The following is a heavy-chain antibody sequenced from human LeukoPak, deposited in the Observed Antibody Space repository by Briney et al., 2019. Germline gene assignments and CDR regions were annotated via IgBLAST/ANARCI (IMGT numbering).Heavy chain of an antibody. Sequence: ASVKVSCKASGYTFTSYYMHWVRQAPGQGLEWMGIINPSGGSTSYAQKFQGRVTMTRDTSTSAVYMELSSLRSEDTAVYYCASPSQNYYDSSGYYAHWGQGTLVTVSS. CDR1: GYTFTSYY. CDR3: ASPSQNYYDSSGYYAH. J-gene: IGHJ4*02. CDR2: INPSGGST. D-gene: IGHD3-22*01. V-gene: IGHV1-46*01.